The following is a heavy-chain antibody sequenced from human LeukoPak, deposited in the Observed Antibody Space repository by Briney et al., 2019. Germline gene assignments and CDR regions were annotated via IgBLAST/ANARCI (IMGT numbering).Heavy chain of an antibody. Sequence: ASAKVSCKASGYTFTSYAISWVRQAPGQGLEWMGWISAYNGNTNYAQKLQGRVTMTTDTSTSTAHMELRSLRSDDTAVYYCARGKQWLELDAFDIWGQGTMVTVSS. CDR1: GYTFTSYA. V-gene: IGHV1-18*01. J-gene: IGHJ3*02. D-gene: IGHD6-19*01. CDR3: ARGKQWLELDAFDI. CDR2: ISAYNGNT.